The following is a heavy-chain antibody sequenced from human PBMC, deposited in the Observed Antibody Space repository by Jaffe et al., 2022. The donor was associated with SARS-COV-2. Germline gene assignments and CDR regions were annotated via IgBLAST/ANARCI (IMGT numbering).Heavy chain of an antibody. Sequence: EVQLVESGGGLVQPGGSLKLSCAASGFTFSGSAMHWVRQASGKGLEWVGRIRSKANSYATAYAASVKGRFTISRDDSKNTAYLQMNSLKTEDTAVYYCIKTGEPLPDAFDIWGQGTMVTVSS. V-gene: IGHV3-73*02. CDR2: IRSKANSYAT. D-gene: IGHD3-16*01. CDR1: GFTFSGSA. CDR3: IKTGEPLPDAFDI. J-gene: IGHJ3*02.